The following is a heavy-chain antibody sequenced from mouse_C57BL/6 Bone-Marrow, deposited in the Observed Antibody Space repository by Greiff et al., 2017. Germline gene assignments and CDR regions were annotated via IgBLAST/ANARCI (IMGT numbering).Heavy chain of an antibody. CDR1: GFNIKNTY. V-gene: IGHV14-3*01. D-gene: IGHD1-1*01. CDR3: ARVGRITTVVDYWYFDV. Sequence: EVQLQQSVAELVRPGASVKLSCTASGFNIKNTYMHWVKQRPEQGLEWIGRIDPANGNPKYAPKFQGKATITADTSSNTAYLQLSSLTSEDTAIYYCARVGRITTVVDYWYFDVWGTGTTVTVSS. CDR2: IDPANGNP. J-gene: IGHJ1*03.